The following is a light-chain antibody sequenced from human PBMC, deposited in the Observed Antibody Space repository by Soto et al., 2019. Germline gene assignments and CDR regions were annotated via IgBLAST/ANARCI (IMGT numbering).Light chain of an antibody. CDR3: QQYNNFWT. V-gene: IGKV1-5*03. CDR2: EAS. CDR1: QSVNIW. Sequence: DIQMTQFPSALSASVGDRVTITCRASQSVNIWLAWYQQKPGKAPKLLISEASTVETGVPARFSGSGSGTQFTLTISSLQPDDLATYYSQQYNNFWTFGQGTKVQIK. J-gene: IGKJ1*01.